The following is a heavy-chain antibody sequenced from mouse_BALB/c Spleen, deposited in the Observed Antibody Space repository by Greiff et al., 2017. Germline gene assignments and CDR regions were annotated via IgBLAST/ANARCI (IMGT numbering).Heavy chain of an antibody. J-gene: IGHJ1*01. Sequence: QVHVKQSGAELVKPGASVKLSCKASGYTFTSYYMYWVKQRPGQGLEWIGEINPSNGGTNFNEKFKSKATLTVDKSSSTAYMQLSSLTSEDSAVYYCTRADYYGSSSDVWGAGTTVTVSS. V-gene: IGHV1S81*02. CDR2: INPSNGGT. CDR3: TRADYYGSSSDV. D-gene: IGHD1-1*01. CDR1: GYTFTSYY.